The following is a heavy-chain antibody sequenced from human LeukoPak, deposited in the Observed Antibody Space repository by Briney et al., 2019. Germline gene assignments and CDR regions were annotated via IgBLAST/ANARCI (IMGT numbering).Heavy chain of an antibody. J-gene: IGHJ4*02. CDR3: ASDGYSYGYSVVGSGLWGIIDY. V-gene: IGHV3-30*04. CDR2: ISYDGSNK. CDR1: GFTFSSYA. D-gene: IGHD5-18*01. Sequence: GGSLRLSCAASGFTFSSYAMHWVRQAPGKGLEWVAVISYDGSNKYYADSVKGRFTISRDNSKNTLYLQMNSLRAEDTAVYYCASDGYSYGYSVVGSGLWGIIDYWGQGTLVTVSS.